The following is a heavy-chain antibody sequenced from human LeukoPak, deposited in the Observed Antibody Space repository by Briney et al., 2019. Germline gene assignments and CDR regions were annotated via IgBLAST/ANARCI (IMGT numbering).Heavy chain of an antibody. CDR1: GYTFTGYY. D-gene: IGHD1-26*01. V-gene: IGHV1-2*02. Sequence: ASVKVSCKASGYTFTGYYMHWVRQAPGQGLEWMGWINPNSGGTNYAQKFQARVTMTRDTSISTAYMELSRLRSDDTAVYYCARVSEEWELLAASLDYWGQGTLVTVSS. J-gene: IGHJ4*02. CDR3: ARVSEEWELLAASLDY. CDR2: INPNSGGT.